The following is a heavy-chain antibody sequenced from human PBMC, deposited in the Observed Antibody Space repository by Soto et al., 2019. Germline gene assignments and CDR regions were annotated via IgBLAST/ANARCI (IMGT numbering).Heavy chain of an antibody. J-gene: IGHJ4*02. CDR2: IYWNDDK. Sequence: QITLKESGPTLLKPTQTLTLTCTFSGFSLSTSAVGVNWIRQPPGKALEWLALIYWNDDKYYTPSLSGRLTITKDTSTNLVVLTMTNMNPVDTATYYCAHGSGWLSDYWGQGILVTVSS. CDR3: AHGSGWLSDY. CDR1: GFSLSTSAVG. V-gene: IGHV2-5*01. D-gene: IGHD6-19*01.